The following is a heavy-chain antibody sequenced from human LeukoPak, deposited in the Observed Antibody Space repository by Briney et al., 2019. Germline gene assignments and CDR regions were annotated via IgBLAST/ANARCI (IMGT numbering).Heavy chain of an antibody. Sequence: SSETLSLTCTVSGGSISSSSYYWGWLRQPPGKGLEGIGSIYYSGSTYYNPSLKSRVTISVDTSKNQFSLKLSSVTAADTAVYYCARTPRLTIFGVVIYYFDYWGQGTLVTVSS. D-gene: IGHD3-3*01. CDR3: ARTPRLTIFGVVIYYFDY. J-gene: IGHJ4*02. CDR1: GGSISSSSYY. CDR2: IYYSGST. V-gene: IGHV4-39*01.